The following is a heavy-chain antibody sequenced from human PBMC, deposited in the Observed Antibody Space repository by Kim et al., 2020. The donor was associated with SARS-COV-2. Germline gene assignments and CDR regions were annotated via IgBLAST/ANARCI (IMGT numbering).Heavy chain of an antibody. J-gene: IGHJ4*02. V-gene: IGHV4-34*01. CDR2: INHSGST. CDR3: ARGFGIGHTRYGSGSYSFDY. D-gene: IGHD3-10*01. CDR1: GGSFSGYY. Sequence: SETLSLTCAVYGGSFSGYYWSWIRQPPGKGLEWIGEINHSGSTNYNPSLKSRVTISVDTSKNQFSLKLSSVTAADTAVYYCARGFGIGHTRYGSGSYSFDYWGQGTLVTVSS.